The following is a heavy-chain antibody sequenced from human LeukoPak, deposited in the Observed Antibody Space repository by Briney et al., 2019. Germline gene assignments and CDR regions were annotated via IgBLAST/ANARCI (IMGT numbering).Heavy chain of an antibody. V-gene: IGHV3-23*01. CDR1: GFTFSSYA. CDR3: AKGTYSSSWYYFES. Sequence: AVNLTLTGSASGFTFSSYAMSWVRQAQGPGLECVSAISGSGGSTYYAYSLKCRVTVSIDNAKNTMYLQMNSLRAKYKAVYYFAKGTYSSSWYYFESWGQGTLVNVSS. J-gene: IGHJ4*02. D-gene: IGHD6-13*01. CDR2: ISGSGGST.